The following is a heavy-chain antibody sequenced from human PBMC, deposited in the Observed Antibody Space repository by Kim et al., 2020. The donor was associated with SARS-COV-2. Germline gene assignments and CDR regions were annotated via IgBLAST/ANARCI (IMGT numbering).Heavy chain of an antibody. CDR3: ARVGYSYESDY. J-gene: IGHJ4*02. D-gene: IGHD5-18*01. CDR1: GYSISSGYY. CDR2: IYHSGST. V-gene: IGHV4-38-2*02. Sequence: SETLSLTCTVSGYSISSGYYWGWIRQPPGKGLEWIGSIYHSGSTYYNPSLKSRVTISVDTSKNQFSLKLSSVTAADTAVYYCARVGYSYESDYWGQGTLVTVSS.